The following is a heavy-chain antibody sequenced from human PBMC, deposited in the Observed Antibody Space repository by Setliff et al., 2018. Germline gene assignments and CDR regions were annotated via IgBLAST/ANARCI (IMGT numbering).Heavy chain of an antibody. CDR1: GGSFSGYY. D-gene: IGHD2-2*01. Sequence: SETLSLTCAVYGGSFSGYYWSWIRQPPGKGQEWIGEINHSGSTNYNPSLKSRVTISVDTSKNQFSLKLSSVTAADTAVYYCARKSRNIVVVPAAVIYYYYYYMDVWGKGTTVTAP. V-gene: IGHV4-34*01. CDR2: INHSGST. J-gene: IGHJ6*03. CDR3: ARKSRNIVVVPAAVIYYYYYYMDV.